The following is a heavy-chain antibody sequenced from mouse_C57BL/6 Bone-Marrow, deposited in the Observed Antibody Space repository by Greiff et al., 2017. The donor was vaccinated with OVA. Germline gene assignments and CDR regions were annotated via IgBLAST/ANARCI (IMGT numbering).Heavy chain of an antibody. CDR3: AGVVATEDFDY. J-gene: IGHJ2*01. CDR2: INPYNGGT. CDR1: GYTFTDYY. Sequence: EVQLVESGPVLVKPGASVKMSCKASGYTFTDYYMNWVKQSHGKSLEWIGVINPYNGGTSYNQKFKGKATLTVDKSSSTAYMELNSLTSEDSAVYYCAGVVATEDFDYWGQGTTLTVSS. D-gene: IGHD1-1*01. V-gene: IGHV1-19*01.